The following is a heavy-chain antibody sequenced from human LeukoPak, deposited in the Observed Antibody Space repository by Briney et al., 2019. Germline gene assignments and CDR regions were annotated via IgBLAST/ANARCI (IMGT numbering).Heavy chain of an antibody. CDR1: GYTFTSYD. Sequence: ASMKLSCTASGYTFTSYDMHWVRQAPGQGLEWMACINPNSGGTDYAETVKGRVTMTRDTSNSTAYMQLSSLRSDDTAVYYCAGLSGYDPYYFDYWGEGTLVAVSS. D-gene: IGHD5-12*01. V-gene: IGHV1-2*02. CDR3: AGLSGYDPYYFDY. CDR2: INPNSGGT. J-gene: IGHJ4*02.